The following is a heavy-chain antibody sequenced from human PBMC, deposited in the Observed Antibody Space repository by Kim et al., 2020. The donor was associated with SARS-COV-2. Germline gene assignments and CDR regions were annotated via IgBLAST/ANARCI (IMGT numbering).Heavy chain of an antibody. V-gene: IGHV3-30*01. D-gene: IGHD2-2*01. CDR3: ARERVEIFDP. CDR2: NK. Sequence: NKYYADAVKGRFTISRDNAKNTLYLQMNSLRAEDTAVYYCARERVEIFDPWGQGTLVTVSS. J-gene: IGHJ5*02.